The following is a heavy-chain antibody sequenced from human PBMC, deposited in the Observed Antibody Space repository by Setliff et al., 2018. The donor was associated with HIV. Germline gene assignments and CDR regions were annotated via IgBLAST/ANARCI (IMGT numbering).Heavy chain of an antibody. J-gene: IGHJ3*02. Sequence: SETLSLTCAVYGGSFSGYFWTWIRQPPQRRLEWIGEINHSGDTNYNPSLKSRVTISIDTSNNQFSLKLSSVTAADTAMYYCARVGDFFDSSDYYSVLDAFDIWGQGTMVTVSS. V-gene: IGHV4-34*01. CDR2: INHSGDT. CDR1: GGSFSGYF. D-gene: IGHD3-22*01. CDR3: ARVGDFFDSSDYYSVLDAFDI.